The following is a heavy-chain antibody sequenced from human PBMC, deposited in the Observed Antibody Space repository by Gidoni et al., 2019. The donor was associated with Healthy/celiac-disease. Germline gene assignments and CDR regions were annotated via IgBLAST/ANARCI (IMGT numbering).Heavy chain of an antibody. CDR2: IKQDGSEK. J-gene: IGHJ6*02. Sequence: EVQLVESGGGLVQPGGSLRLSCAASGFTFSSYWMSWVRQAPGKGLEWVANIKQDGSEKYYVDSVKGRFTISRDNAKNSLYLQMNSLRAEDTAVYYCARDRHPPSQRYYYYYGMDVWGQGTTVTVSS. CDR1: GFTFSSYW. CDR3: ARDRHPPSQRYYYYYGMDV. V-gene: IGHV3-7*03.